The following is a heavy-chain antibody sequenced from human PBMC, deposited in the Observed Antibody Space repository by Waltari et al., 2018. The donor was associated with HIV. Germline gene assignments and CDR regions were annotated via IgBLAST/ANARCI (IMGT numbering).Heavy chain of an antibody. Sequence: QVQLVQSGGEVKNPGASVKVSCKASGYTFTSYGIHWVRQAPGQGLEWVGWVRGYNGNTNYAPKSRGRGTMTTDTSTRTAYIEVRSLCSDDPAVYYCARDRHYYDSSWYHWGQGTLVTVSS. V-gene: IGHV1-18*01. CDR2: VRGYNGNT. CDR3: ARDRHYYDSSWYH. J-gene: IGHJ4*02. D-gene: IGHD3-22*01. CDR1: GYTFTSYG.